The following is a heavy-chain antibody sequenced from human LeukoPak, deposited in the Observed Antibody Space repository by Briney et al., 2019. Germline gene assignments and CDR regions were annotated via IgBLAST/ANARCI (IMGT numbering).Heavy chain of an antibody. CDR2: IYYSGST. CDR1: GGSISSYY. CDR3: ARGWRITMIVVGFDI. D-gene: IGHD3-22*01. J-gene: IGHJ3*02. V-gene: IGHV4-59*12. Sequence: PSETLSLTCTVSGGSISSYYWSWIRQPPGKGLEWIGYIYYSGSTNYNPSLKSRVTISVDTSKNQFSLKLSSVTAADTAVYYCARGWRITMIVVGFDIWGQGTMVTVSS.